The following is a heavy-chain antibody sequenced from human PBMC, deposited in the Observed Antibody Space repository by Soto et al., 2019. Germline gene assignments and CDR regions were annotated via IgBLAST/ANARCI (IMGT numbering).Heavy chain of an antibody. CDR1: GFTFSSYA. Sequence: GWSLRLSCAASGFTFSSYAMSWVRQAPGKGLEWVSAISGSGGSTYYADSVKGRFTISRDNSKNTLYLQMNSLRAEDTAVYYCAKVIAAAGTGFDYWGQGTLVTVXS. V-gene: IGHV3-23*01. D-gene: IGHD6-13*01. CDR3: AKVIAAAGTGFDY. J-gene: IGHJ4*02. CDR2: ISGSGGST.